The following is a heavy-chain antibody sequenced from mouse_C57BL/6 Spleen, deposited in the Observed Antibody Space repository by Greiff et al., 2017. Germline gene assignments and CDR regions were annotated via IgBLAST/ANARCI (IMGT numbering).Heavy chain of an antibody. V-gene: IGHV1-22*01. CDR2: INPNNGGT. D-gene: IGHD2-5*01. J-gene: IGHJ3*01. Sequence: VQLQQSGPELVKPGASVKMSCKASGYTFTDYNMHWVKQSHGKSLEWIGYINPNNGGTSYNQKFKGKATLTVNKSSSTAYMELRSLTSEDSAVYYCARQAYSNKGWFAYWGQGTLVTVSA. CDR3: ARQAYSNKGWFAY. CDR1: GYTFTDYN.